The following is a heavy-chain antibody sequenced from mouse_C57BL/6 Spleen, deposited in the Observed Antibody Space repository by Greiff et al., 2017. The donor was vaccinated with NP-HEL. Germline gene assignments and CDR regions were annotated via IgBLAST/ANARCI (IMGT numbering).Heavy chain of an antibody. CDR3: AGGGYYPFAY. CDR1: GYAFSSSW. CDR2: IYPGDGDT. D-gene: IGHD2-3*01. Sequence: VQVVESGPELVKPGASVKISCKASGYAFSSSWMNWVKQRPGKGLEWIGRIYPGDGDTNYNGKFKGKATLTADKSSSTAYMQLSSLTSEDSAVYFCAGGGYYPFAYWGQGTLVTVSA. V-gene: IGHV1-82*01. J-gene: IGHJ3*01.